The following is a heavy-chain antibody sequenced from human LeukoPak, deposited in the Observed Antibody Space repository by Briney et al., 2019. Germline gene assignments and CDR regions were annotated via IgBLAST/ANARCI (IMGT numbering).Heavy chain of an antibody. V-gene: IGHV1-69*13. CDR1: GGTFSSYA. D-gene: IGHD2/OR15-2a*01. J-gene: IGHJ6*03. CDR2: IIPIFGTA. CDR3: ARGRGSSRVDYFDMDV. Sequence: ASVKVSCKASGGTFSSYAISWARQAPGQGLEWVGGIIPIFGTANYAQKFQGRVTITADESTSTAYMELSSLRSEDTAVYYCARGRGSSRVDYFDMDVWGKGTTVTVSS.